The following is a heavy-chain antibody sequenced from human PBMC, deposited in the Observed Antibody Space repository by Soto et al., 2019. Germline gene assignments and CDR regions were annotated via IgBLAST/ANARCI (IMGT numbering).Heavy chain of an antibody. CDR2: IIPILGIA. CDR1: GGTFSSYT. Sequence: SVKVSCKASGGTFSSYTISWVRQAPGQGLEWMGRIIPILGIANYAQKFQGRVTITADKSTSTAYMELSSLRSEDTAVYYCAREGVYYDFWSGSDYWGQGTLVTVSS. V-gene: IGHV1-69*04. J-gene: IGHJ4*02. CDR3: AREGVYYDFWSGSDY. D-gene: IGHD3-3*01.